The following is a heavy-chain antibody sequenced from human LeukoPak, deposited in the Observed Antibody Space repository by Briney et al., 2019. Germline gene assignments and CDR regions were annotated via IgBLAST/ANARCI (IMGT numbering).Heavy chain of an antibody. J-gene: IGHJ4*02. Sequence: SVKVSCKASGYTFTGYYMHWVRQAPGQGLEWMGGIIPIFGTANYAQKFQGRVTITADKSTSTAYMELSSLRSEDTAVYYCARARTDGDYFDYWGQGTLVTVSS. CDR1: GYTFTGYY. V-gene: IGHV1-69*06. CDR3: ARARTDGDYFDY. CDR2: IIPIFGTA. D-gene: IGHD4-17*01.